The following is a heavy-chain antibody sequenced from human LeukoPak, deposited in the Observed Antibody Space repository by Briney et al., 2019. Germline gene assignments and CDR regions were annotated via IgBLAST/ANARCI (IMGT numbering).Heavy chain of an antibody. V-gene: IGHV3-74*01. Sequence: GGSLRLSCTASGFTFSRYLMHWVRQAPGKGLVWVSIINTDTRGTYYADSVKGRFTISRDNAKNTLYLHMNSLRAEDTAVYYCARAGAYHFDNWGQGTLVTVSS. CDR1: GFTFSRYL. CDR2: INTDTRGT. J-gene: IGHJ4*02. CDR3: ARAGAYHFDN. D-gene: IGHD3-16*01.